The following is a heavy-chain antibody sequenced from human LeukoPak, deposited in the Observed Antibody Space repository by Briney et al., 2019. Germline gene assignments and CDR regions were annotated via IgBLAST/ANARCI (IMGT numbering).Heavy chain of an antibody. V-gene: IGHV4-59*12. CDR3: ARPVRYILTGYYKGGYYFDY. CDR2: IYYSGST. CDR1: GGSFSSYF. J-gene: IGHJ4*02. D-gene: IGHD3-9*01. Sequence: PSETLSLTCTVSGGSFSSYFWSWIRQPPGKGLEWIGYIYYSGSTHYNSSLKSRVTISLDTSRNQFSLKLSSVTAADTAVYYCARPVRYILTGYYKGGYYFDYWGQGTLVTVSS.